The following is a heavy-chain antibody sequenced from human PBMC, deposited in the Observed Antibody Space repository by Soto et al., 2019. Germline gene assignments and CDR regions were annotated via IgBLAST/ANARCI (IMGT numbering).Heavy chain of an antibody. CDR2: ISGSGSST. Sequence: HPGGSLRLSCEVSGFIVTANYMSWVRQAPGRGLEWVSGISGSGSSTYYSDSVKGRFTISRDNSKNTLYLQMNSLGADDTAVYYSAKDPLTGYSSGWPTFFDYWGQGALVTVSS. CDR1: GFIVTANY. D-gene: IGHD6-19*01. V-gene: IGHV3-23*01. CDR3: AKDPLTGYSSGWPTFFDY. J-gene: IGHJ4*02.